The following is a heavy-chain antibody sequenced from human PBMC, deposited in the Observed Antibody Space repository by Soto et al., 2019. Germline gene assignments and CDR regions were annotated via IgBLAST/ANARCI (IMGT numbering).Heavy chain of an antibody. D-gene: IGHD3-22*01. V-gene: IGHV3-30-3*01. J-gene: IGHJ6*02. CDR2: ISYDGSNK. CDR1: GFTFSSYA. CDR3: ARGGGTMIVVVITVGYGIDV. Sequence: QVQLVESGGGVVQPGRSLRLSCAASGFTFSSYAMHWVRQAPGKGLEWVAVISYDGSNKYYADSVKGRFTISRDNSKNTLYLQMNSLRAEDTAVYYCARGGGTMIVVVITVGYGIDVWGQGTTVTVSS.